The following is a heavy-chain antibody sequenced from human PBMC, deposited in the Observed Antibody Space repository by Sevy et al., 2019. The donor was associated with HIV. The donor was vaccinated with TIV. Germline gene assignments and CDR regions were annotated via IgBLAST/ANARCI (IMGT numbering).Heavy chain of an antibody. CDR1: GFSFSSYA. V-gene: IGHV3-23*01. D-gene: IGHD6-19*01. CDR2: ISGSGGST. Sequence: GGSLRLSCAASGFSFSSYAMSWVRQAPGKGLEWVSGISGSGGSTYYADSVKGRFTISRDNSKNTLYLQMNSLRAEDTALYYCAKDIDSSGYYYFDYWGQGTQVTVSS. J-gene: IGHJ4*02. CDR3: AKDIDSSGYYYFDY.